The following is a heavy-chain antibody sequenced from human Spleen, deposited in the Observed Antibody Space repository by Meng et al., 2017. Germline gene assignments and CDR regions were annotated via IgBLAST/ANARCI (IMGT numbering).Heavy chain of an antibody. CDR1: GFTFSSYS. J-gene: IGHJ5*02. D-gene: IGHD3-22*01. CDR3: ARDGKKTYYYDSSGRGEFDP. V-gene: IGHV3-21*01. Sequence: GESLKISCAASGFTFSSYSMNWVRQAPGKGLEWVSSISSSSSYIYYADSVKGRFTISRDNAKNSLYLQMNSLRAEDTAVYYCARDGKKTYYYDSSGRGEFDPWGQGTLVTVSS. CDR2: ISSSSSYI.